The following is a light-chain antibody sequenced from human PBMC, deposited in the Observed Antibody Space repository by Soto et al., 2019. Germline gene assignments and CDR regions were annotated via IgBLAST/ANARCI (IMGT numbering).Light chain of an antibody. V-gene: IGLV2-14*01. CDR2: EVS. CDR1: SSDVGGYNY. Sequence: QSALTQPASVSGSPGQSITISCTGTSSDVGGYNYVSWYQQHPGKAPKLMIYEVSNRPSGGSNRFSGSKSGNTASRTISGLQAEDEADDYCSSYTSSSIDYVFGTGTKVTAL. CDR3: SSYTSSSIDYV. J-gene: IGLJ1*01.